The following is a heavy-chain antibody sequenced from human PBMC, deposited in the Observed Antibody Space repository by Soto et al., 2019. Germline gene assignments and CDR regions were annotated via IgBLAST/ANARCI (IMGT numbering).Heavy chain of an antibody. CDR1: GYTFTSYG. V-gene: IGHV1-18*01. D-gene: IGHD2-21*01. CDR2: ISAYNGST. CDR3: AGDLLGDPYY. Sequence: QVQLVQSGAEVKKPGASVKVSCKASGYTFTSYGISWVRQAPGQGLEWMGWISAYNGSTNYAQKLQGRVTMTTDTATSTAYMALRSLTSDVTAVYYCAGDLLGDPYYWGQGTLVTVSS. J-gene: IGHJ4*02.